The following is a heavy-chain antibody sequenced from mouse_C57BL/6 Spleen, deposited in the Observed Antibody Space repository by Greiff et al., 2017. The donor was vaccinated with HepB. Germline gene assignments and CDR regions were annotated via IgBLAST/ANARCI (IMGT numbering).Heavy chain of an antibody. V-gene: IGHV5-6*01. D-gene: IGHD1-1*01. CDR1: GFTFSSYG. CDR2: ISSGGSYT. CDR3: ARQYYGSSYDY. Sequence: EVMLVESGGDLVKPGGSLKLSCAASGFTFSSYGMSWVRQTPDKRLEWVATISSGGSYTYYPDSVKGRFTISRDNAKNTLYLQMSSLKSEDTAMYYCARQYYGSSYDYWGQGTTLTVSS. J-gene: IGHJ2*01.